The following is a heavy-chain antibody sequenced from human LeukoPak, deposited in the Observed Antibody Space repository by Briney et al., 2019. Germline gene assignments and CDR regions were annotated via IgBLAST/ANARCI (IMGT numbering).Heavy chain of an antibody. Sequence: PSETLSLTCTVSGGSISSYYWSWIRQPPGKGLEWIGYIYYGGSTNYNPSLKSRVTISVDTSKNQFSLKLSSVTAADTAVYYCARFVGLVDWYIDYWGQGTLVTVSS. CDR1: GGSISSYY. CDR3: ARFVGLVDWYIDY. CDR2: IYYGGST. D-gene: IGHD3-9*01. J-gene: IGHJ4*02. V-gene: IGHV4-59*08.